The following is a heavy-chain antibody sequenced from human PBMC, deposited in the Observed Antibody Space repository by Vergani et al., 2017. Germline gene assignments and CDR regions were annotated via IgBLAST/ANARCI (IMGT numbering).Heavy chain of an antibody. V-gene: IGHV4-61*08. D-gene: IGHD2-2*02. CDR3: ARRPAAIGRNWFDP. Sequence: QLQLQESGPGLGKPSETLSLTCTVSGGSVTSSGYFWSWIRQVPGKGLEWIGYIYDTGSTNYNPSLKSRVTISVDTSKNQFSLYLSSVTAADTAVYYCARRPAAIGRNWFDPWGQGTLVTVSS. CDR1: GGSVTSSGYF. CDR2: IYDTGST. J-gene: IGHJ5*02.